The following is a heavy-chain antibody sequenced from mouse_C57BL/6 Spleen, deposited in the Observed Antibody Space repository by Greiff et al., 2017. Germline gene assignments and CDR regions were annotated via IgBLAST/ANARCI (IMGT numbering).Heavy chain of an antibody. V-gene: IGHV1-69*01. D-gene: IGHD1-1*01. CDR3: ARERNYGSSYVRYAMDY. CDR1: GYTFTSYW. Sequence: QVQLQQSGAELVMPGASVKLSCKASGYTFTSYWMHWVKQRPGQGLEWIGEIDPSDSYTNYNQKFKGKSTLTVDKSSSTAYMQLSSLTSEDSAVYYCARERNYGSSYVRYAMDYWGQGTSVTVSS. J-gene: IGHJ4*01. CDR2: IDPSDSYT.